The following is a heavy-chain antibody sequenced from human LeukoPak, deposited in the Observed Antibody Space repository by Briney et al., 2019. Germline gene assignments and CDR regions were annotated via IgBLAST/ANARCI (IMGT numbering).Heavy chain of an antibody. CDR1: GFTFSSYG. Sequence: GGTLRLSCAASGFTFSSYGMSWVRQAAGKGLEWVSAISGSGDSTYFSDSLKGRFTISRDNSKKTLSLQINNLRDKDTAVYYFSKILRPLTYYYYSRGFDYWGQGTLVTVSS. CDR3: SKILRPLTYYYYSRGFDY. CDR2: ISGSGDST. V-gene: IGHV3-23*01. J-gene: IGHJ4*02. D-gene: IGHD3-22*01.